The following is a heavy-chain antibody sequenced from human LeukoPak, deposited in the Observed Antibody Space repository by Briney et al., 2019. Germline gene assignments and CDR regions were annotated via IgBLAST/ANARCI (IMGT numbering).Heavy chain of an antibody. CDR2: ISESGDRT. CDR1: GFTFSSYA. CDR3: AGGRFYRGYLAL. V-gene: IGHV3-23*01. J-gene: IGHJ4*02. D-gene: IGHD2-15*01. Sequence: GGSLRLSCAASGFTFSSYAMSWVRQAPGKGLEWVSDISESGDRTSYADSVKGRFTISRDNPKNTLYLKMNSLRAEDTAVYYCAGGRFYRGYLALWGQGTLVTVSS.